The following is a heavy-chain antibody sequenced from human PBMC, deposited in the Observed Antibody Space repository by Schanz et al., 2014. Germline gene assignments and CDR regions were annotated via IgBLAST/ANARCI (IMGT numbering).Heavy chain of an antibody. CDR3: VRDSFFAFDD. CDR2: ITGASDH. D-gene: IGHD3-3*01. V-gene: IGHV3-66*01. Sequence: EVQLVESGGGLVQPGGSLRLSCAASGFSVGNKYMNWVRQAPGKGLEWVSGITGASDHIDYAESVKGRFTISRDNSKNSLYLEMNSLRAEDTAVYYCVRDSFFAFDDWGQGTLVTVSS. J-gene: IGHJ4*02. CDR1: GFSVGNKY.